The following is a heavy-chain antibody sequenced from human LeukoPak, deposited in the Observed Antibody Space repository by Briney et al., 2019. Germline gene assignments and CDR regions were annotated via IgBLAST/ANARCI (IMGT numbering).Heavy chain of an antibody. J-gene: IGHJ4*02. CDR1: GFTFSSYW. CDR3: ARAPYYSHVEFYFDY. V-gene: IGHV3-7*03. Sequence: GGSLRLSCAGSGFTFSSYWMHWVRQAPGKGLEWVANIRQDGSEKYYVDSVKGRFTISRDNAKNSLYLQMNSLRAEDTAVYYCARAPYYSHVEFYFDYWGQGTLVTVSS. CDR2: IRQDGSEK. D-gene: IGHD3-22*01.